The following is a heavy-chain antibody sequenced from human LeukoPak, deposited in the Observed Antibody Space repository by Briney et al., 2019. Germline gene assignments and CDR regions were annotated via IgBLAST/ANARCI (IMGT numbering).Heavy chain of an antibody. CDR3: AGATYYYGSGSLDY. J-gene: IGHJ4*02. V-gene: IGHV4-59*01. D-gene: IGHD3-10*01. CDR2: IYYSGST. Sequence: SETLSLTCTVSGGSISSYYWSWIRQPPGKGREWIGYIYYSGSTNYNPSLKSRVTISVDTSKNQFSLKLSSVTAADTAVYYCAGATYYYGSGSLDYWGQGTLVTVSS. CDR1: GGSISSYY.